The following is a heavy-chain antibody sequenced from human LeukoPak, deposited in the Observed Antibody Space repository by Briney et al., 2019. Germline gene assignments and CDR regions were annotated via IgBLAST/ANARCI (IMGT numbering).Heavy chain of an antibody. J-gene: IGHJ6*02. CDR3: ARGGSSSWYVNYYYYGMDV. V-gene: IGHV4-61*01. Sequence: SETLSLTCTVSGGSVSSGSYYWSWIRQPPGKGLEWIGYIYYSGSTNYNPSLKSRVTISVDTSKNQFSLKLSSVTAADTAVYYCARGGSSSWYVNYYYYGMDVWGQGTTVTVSS. CDR1: GGSVSSGSYY. D-gene: IGHD6-13*01. CDR2: IYYSGST.